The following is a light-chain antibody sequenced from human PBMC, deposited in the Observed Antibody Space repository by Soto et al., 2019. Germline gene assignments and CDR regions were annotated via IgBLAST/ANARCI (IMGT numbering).Light chain of an antibody. J-gene: IGLJ2*01. V-gene: IGLV2-23*01. CDR2: EGS. Sequence: QSALTQPASVSGSPGQSITISCTGTSSDVGSYNLVSWYQQHPGKAPKLMIYEGSKRPSGVFNRFSGSKSGNTASLTISGLQAEDEADYYCCSYAGSSTSVVFGGGTKLTVL. CDR1: SSDVGSYNL. CDR3: CSYAGSSTSVV.